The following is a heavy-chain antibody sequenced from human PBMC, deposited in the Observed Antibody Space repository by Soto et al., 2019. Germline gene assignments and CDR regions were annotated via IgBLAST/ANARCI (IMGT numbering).Heavy chain of an antibody. CDR2: ISSSSSYI. Sequence: EVQLVESGGGLVKPGGSLRLSCAASGFTFSSYSMNWVRQPPGKGPEWVSSISSSSSYIYYADSVKGRFAISRDNAKNSLYLQMNSLKAEDMAVYYCARATRIAARPITFMDVWGQGTTVTVSS. CDR1: GFTFSSYS. J-gene: IGHJ6*02. V-gene: IGHV3-21*01. D-gene: IGHD6-6*01. CDR3: ARATRIAARPITFMDV.